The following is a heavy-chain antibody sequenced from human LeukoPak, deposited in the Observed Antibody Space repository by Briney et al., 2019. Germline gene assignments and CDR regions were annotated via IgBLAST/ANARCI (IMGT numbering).Heavy chain of an antibody. V-gene: IGHV3-11*01. D-gene: IGHD6-6*01. CDR2: ISSSGSTI. CDR1: GFTFSDYY. CDR3: ARDFSYSSSWFDP. J-gene: IGHJ5*02. Sequence: GGSLRLSCAASGFTFSDYYMSSIRQAPGKGLEWVSYISSSGSTIYYADSVKGRFTISRDNAKNSLYLQMNSLRAEDTAVYYCARDFSYSSSWFDPWGQGTLVTVSS.